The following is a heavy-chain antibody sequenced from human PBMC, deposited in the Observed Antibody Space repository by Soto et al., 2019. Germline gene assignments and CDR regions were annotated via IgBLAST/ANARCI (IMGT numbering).Heavy chain of an antibody. Sequence: EVQLLESGGGLVQPGGSLRLSCAASGFTFSSYTMSWVRQAPGKELEWVSAISGSGGSTYYADSVKGRFTISRDNSKNTLYLQMNSLRAEDTAVYYCAKSQAYIWGSYRYTPPFDPWGQGTLVTVSS. CDR3: AKSQAYIWGSYRYTPPFDP. J-gene: IGHJ5*02. CDR2: ISGSGGST. D-gene: IGHD3-16*02. CDR1: GFTFSSYT. V-gene: IGHV3-23*01.